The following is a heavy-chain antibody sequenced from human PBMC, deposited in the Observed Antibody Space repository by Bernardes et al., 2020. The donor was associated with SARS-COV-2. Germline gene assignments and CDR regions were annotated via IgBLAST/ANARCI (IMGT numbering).Heavy chain of an antibody. J-gene: IGHJ6*02. CDR3: AGSFCGIDCYIGGLRSWDYGMDV. CDR2: LYSSGNT. Sequence: SETLSLTCTVSGGSISSSGYYWGWIRLSPGKGLEWIGSLYSSGNTYYNPSLQSRVTESLDTSKNQFSLSLSYVTAADSAVYYCAGSFCGIDCYIGGLRSWDYGMDVWGQGTTVAVSS. CDR1: GGSISSSGYY. V-gene: IGHV4-39*01. D-gene: IGHD2-21*02.